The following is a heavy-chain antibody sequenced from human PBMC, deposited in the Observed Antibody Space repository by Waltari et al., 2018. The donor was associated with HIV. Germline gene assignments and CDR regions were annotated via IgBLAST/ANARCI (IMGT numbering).Heavy chain of an antibody. V-gene: IGHV3-53*01. CDR2: IYSGGSR. Sequence: EVQLVASGGGLLEPGGSMRVSCSASGLTIRPNDMSWVRQAPGKGLEWVSVIYSGGSRYYADSVKGRFIISRDNSKNTVSLHMNSLRAEDTAVYYCARDPRSSGYYGMDVWGQGIKVTVSS. CDR3: ARDPRSSGYYGMDV. CDR1: GLTIRPND. D-gene: IGHD1-26*01. J-gene: IGHJ6*02.